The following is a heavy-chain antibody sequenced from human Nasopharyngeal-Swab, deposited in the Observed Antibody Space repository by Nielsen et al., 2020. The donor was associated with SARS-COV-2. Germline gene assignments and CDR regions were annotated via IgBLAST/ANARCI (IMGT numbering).Heavy chain of an antibody. CDR3: AKLSGGYYDSSGLIY. CDR2: ISWNSGSI. D-gene: IGHD3-22*01. V-gene: IGHV3-9*01. J-gene: IGHJ4*02. CDR1: GFTFDDYA. Sequence: SLKISCAASGFTFDDYAMHWVRQAPGKGLEWVSGISWNSGSIGYADSVKGRFTISRDNAKNSLYLQMNSLRAEDTALYYCAKLSGGYYDSSGLIYWGQGTLATVSS.